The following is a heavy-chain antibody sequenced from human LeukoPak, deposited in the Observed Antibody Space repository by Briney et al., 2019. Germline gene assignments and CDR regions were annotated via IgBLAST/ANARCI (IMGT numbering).Heavy chain of an antibody. CDR2: IKQDGSEK. J-gene: IGHJ4*02. Sequence: GGSPRLSCAASGFTFSSYWMSWVRQAPGKGLEWVANIKQDGSEKYYVDSVKGRFTISRDNAKNSLYLQVNSLRAEDTAVYYCARRQGFDWLTKFDYWGQGTLVTVSS. D-gene: IGHD3-9*01. CDR1: GFTFSSYW. V-gene: IGHV3-7*01. CDR3: ARRQGFDWLTKFDY.